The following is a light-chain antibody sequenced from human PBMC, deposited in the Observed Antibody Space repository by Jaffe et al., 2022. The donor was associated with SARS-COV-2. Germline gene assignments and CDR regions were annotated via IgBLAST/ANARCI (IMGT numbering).Light chain of an antibody. Sequence: DIQMTQSPSSLSASVGDRVTITCRASQGISNYLAWYQHKPGRLPKLLIYAASILQSGVPSRFSGSESGTEFTLTISSLQPEDFATYFCQNYGSGPWAFGQGTKVEIK. V-gene: IGKV1-27*01. CDR2: AAS. CDR1: QGISNY. CDR3: QNYGSGPWA. J-gene: IGKJ1*01.